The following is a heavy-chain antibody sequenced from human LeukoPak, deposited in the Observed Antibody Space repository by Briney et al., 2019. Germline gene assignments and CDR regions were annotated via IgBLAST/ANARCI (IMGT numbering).Heavy chain of an antibody. CDR2: IYHSGST. CDR3: ARRAFSSGYYYFDY. J-gene: IGHJ4*02. CDR1: GGSISSSNW. V-gene: IGHV4-4*02. D-gene: IGHD3-22*01. Sequence: SETLSLTCAVSGGSISSSNWWSWVRQPPGKGLEWIGEIYHSGSTNYNPSLKSRVTISVDTSKNQFSLKLSSVTAADTAVYYCARRAFSSGYYYFDYWGQGTLVTVSS.